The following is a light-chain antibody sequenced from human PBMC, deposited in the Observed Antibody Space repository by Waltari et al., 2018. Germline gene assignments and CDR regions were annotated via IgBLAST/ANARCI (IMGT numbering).Light chain of an antibody. Sequence: DIQMTQSPSSLSASLGDRVTITCRVSQSISTYLNWFQHKPGQAPKLLIYAASSLQSCVPSRFRGSGSGTDFTLTITSLQPEDFATYYCHQTFSHPRPSFGQGTKVDI. CDR3: HQTFSHPRPS. J-gene: IGKJ2*01. CDR2: AAS. CDR1: QSISTY. V-gene: IGKV1-39*01.